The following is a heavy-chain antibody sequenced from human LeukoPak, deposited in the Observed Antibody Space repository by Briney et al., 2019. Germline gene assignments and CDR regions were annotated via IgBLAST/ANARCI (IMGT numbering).Heavy chain of an antibody. D-gene: IGHD4-17*01. CDR1: GFTFSSYD. J-gene: IGHJ6*02. V-gene: IGHV3-33*08. CDR2: IWYDGSNK. Sequence: GGSLRLSCAASGFTFSSYDMHWVRQAPGKGLEWVAVIWYDGSNKYYADSVKGRFTISRDNSKNTLYLQMNSLRAEDTAVYYCARDLRAPYGDLHYYYYGMDVWGQGTAVTVSS. CDR3: ARDLRAPYGDLHYYYYGMDV.